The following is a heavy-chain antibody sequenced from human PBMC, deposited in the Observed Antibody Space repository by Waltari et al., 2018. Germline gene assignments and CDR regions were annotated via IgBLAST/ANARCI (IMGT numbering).Heavy chain of an antibody. CDR2: ITPKNGDT. Sequence: QVQLVQSGTEVKKPGASVKVSCQASGYSFTDYHLHWVRQTPGQGLEWLVWITPKNGDTGYAKNSLGRVTMTRDTSINTVYMDLSGLRSDDTAVFYCARDPGPIVGAPDYWGQGTLVTVSS. V-gene: IGHV1-2*02. D-gene: IGHD1-26*01. CDR3: ARDPGPIVGAPDY. J-gene: IGHJ4*02. CDR1: GYSFTDYH.